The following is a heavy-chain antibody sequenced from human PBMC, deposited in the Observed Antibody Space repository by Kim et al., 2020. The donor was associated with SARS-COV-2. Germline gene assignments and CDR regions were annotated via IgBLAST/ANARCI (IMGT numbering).Heavy chain of an antibody. D-gene: IGHD2-2*01. V-gene: IGHV3-74*01. CDR3: ARAAIVVVPAAIPDFDY. Sequence: GGSLRLSCAASGFTFSSYWMHWVRQAPGKGLVWVSRINSDGSSTSYADSVKGRFTISRDNAKNTLYLQMNSLRAEDTAVYYCARAAIVVVPAAIPDFDYWGQGTLVTVSS. J-gene: IGHJ4*02. CDR1: GFTFSSYW. CDR2: INSDGSST.